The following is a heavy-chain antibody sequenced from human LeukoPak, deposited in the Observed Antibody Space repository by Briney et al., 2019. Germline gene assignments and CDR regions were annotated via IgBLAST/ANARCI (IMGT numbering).Heavy chain of an antibody. Sequence: ASVKVSCKASGYTFTSYAMHWVRQAPGQRLEWMGWINAGNGNTKYSQKFQGRVTITRDTSASTAYMELSSLRSEDTAVYYCARDRDSGDYPPNSFFDYWGQGTLVTVSS. CDR1: GYTFTSYA. CDR2: INAGNGNT. V-gene: IGHV1-3*01. D-gene: IGHD4-17*01. CDR3: ARDRDSGDYPPNSFFDY. J-gene: IGHJ4*02.